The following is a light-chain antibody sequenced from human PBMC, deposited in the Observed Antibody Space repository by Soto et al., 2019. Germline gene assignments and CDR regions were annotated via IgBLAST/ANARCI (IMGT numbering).Light chain of an antibody. CDR3: QQYGSSPPWT. CDR1: QGIRHD. CDR2: APS. V-gene: IGKV1-17*01. J-gene: IGKJ1*01. Sequence: DIQMTQSPFSLSASVGDRATIXXRASQGIRHDLGWDQQKPGKAPKRXXNAPSSLQSGVPSRFSGSGSGRELTLTISSLQPEDFAVYYCQQYGSSPPWTFGLGTKVEIK.